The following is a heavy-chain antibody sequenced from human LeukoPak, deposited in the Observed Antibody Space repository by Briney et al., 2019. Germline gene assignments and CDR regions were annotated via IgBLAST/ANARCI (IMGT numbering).Heavy chain of an antibody. J-gene: IGHJ6*03. D-gene: IGHD4-23*01. V-gene: IGHV3-74*01. CDR2: INNDGSGT. Sequence: GGSLRLSCAASGFTFSSYWMHWVCQAPGKGPVWVSRINNDGSGTTYADSVKGRFTISRDDAKNTLYLQMNSLRAEDTAVYYCVRGAMGTVVNDKPYYYYYYMDVWGKGTTVTVSS. CDR3: VRGAMGTVVNDKPYYYYYYMDV. CDR1: GFTFSSYW.